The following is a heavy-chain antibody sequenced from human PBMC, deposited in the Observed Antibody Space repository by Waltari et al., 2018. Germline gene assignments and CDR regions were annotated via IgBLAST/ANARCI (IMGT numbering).Heavy chain of an antibody. CDR1: GFTVRGNY. D-gene: IGHD3-3*01. CDR3: ARMSGCQLVYYGMDV. Sequence: EVQLVESGGGVVQPGGSLRLSCAASGFTVRGNYMTWVRQAPGKGLEWVSVLYSGGATYYEDSVKGRFTISRDNSKNILFLQMNNLRAADTAIYFCARMSGCQLVYYGMDVWGQGTTVTVSS. CDR2: LYSGGAT. J-gene: IGHJ6*02. V-gene: IGHV3-66*02.